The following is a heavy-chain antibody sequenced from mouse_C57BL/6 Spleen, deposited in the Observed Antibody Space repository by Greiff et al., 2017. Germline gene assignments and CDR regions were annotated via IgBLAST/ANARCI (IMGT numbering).Heavy chain of an antibody. CDR3: ARGYDYGDFDY. Sequence: VQLQQSGPELVKPGASVKISCKASGYTFTDYYMNWVKQSHGKSLEWIGDINPNNGGTSYNQKFKGKATLTVDKSSSTAYMELRSLTSEDSAVYYCARGYDYGDFDYWGQGTTLTVSS. J-gene: IGHJ2*01. V-gene: IGHV1-26*01. CDR1: GYTFTDYY. CDR2: INPNNGGT. D-gene: IGHD2-4*01.